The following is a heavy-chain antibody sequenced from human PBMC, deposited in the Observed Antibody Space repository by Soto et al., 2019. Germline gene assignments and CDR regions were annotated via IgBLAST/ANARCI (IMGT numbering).Heavy chain of an antibody. J-gene: IGHJ6*03. V-gene: IGHV4-59*08. Sequence: SETLSLTCTVSGGSISSYYWSWIRQPPGKGLEWIGYIYYSGSTNYNPSLKSRVTISVDTSKNQFSLKLSSVTAADTAVYYCARRGGYCSSTSCPNYYYYMDVWGKGTTVTVSS. D-gene: IGHD2-2*01. CDR1: GGSISSYY. CDR3: ARRGGYCSSTSCPNYYYYMDV. CDR2: IYYSGST.